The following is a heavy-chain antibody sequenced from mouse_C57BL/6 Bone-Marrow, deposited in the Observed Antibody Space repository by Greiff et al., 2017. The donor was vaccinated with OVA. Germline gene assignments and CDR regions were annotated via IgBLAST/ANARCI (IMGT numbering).Heavy chain of an antibody. Sequence: VQLQQSGPELVKPGASVKISCKASGYTFTDYYMNWVKQSHGKSLEWIGDINPNNGGTSYNQKFKGKATLTVEKSSSTAYMELRSLTSEDSAVYYCARKGTRVWFAYWSQGTLVTVSA. V-gene: IGHV1-26*01. J-gene: IGHJ3*01. D-gene: IGHD3-3*01. CDR1: GYTFTDYY. CDR2: INPNNGGT. CDR3: ARKGTRVWFAY.